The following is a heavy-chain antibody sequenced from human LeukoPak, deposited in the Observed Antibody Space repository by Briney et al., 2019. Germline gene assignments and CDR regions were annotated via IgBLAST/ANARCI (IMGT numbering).Heavy chain of an antibody. V-gene: IGHV3-23*01. CDR3: ARVRYGELDV. CDR2: MSGSGGST. Sequence: GGSLSLSCAAPGFPFSSYAMSWVRQAPGKGLEWVSSMSGSGGSTYYADSVKGRCTISRDDSKNTLYLQMNSLRAEDTAVYYCARVRYGELDVWGQGTTVTVSS. J-gene: IGHJ6*02. CDR1: GFPFSSYA. D-gene: IGHD4-17*01.